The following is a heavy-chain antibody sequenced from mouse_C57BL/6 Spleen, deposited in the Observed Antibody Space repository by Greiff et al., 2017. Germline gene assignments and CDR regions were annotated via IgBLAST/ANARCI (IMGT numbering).Heavy chain of an antibody. V-gene: IGHV5-6*01. D-gene: IGHD1-1*01. CDR3: ARQAYDFDD. CDR2: ISSGGSYT. CDR1: GFTFSSYG. J-gene: IGHJ2*01. Sequence: EVQLVESGGDLVKPGGSLKLSCAASGFTFSSYGMSWVRQTPDKRLEWVATISSGGSYTYYPDSVKGRFTISRDNAKNTLYLQMSSLKSEDTAMYYCARQAYDFDDWGQGTTLTVSS.